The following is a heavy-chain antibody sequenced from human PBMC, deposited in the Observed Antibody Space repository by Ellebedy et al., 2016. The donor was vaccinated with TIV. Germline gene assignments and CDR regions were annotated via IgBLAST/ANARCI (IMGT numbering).Heavy chain of an antibody. V-gene: IGHV3-11*01. Sequence: GESLKISCAASGFTFSDYYMSWIRQAPGKGLEWVSYISSSGSTIYYADSVKGRFTISRDNAKNSLYLQMNSLRAEDTAVYYCAREGITMVRGAHRGMDVWGQGTTVTVSS. CDR3: AREGITMVRGAHRGMDV. J-gene: IGHJ6*02. D-gene: IGHD3-10*01. CDR1: GFTFSDYY. CDR2: ISSSGSTI.